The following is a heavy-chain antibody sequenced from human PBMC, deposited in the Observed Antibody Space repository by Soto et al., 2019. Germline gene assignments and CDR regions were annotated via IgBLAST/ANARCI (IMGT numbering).Heavy chain of an antibody. CDR3: AREPYYYDSSGYYNAFDI. J-gene: IGHJ3*02. CDR2: ISYDGSNK. CDR1: GFTFSSYA. V-gene: IGHV3-30-3*01. D-gene: IGHD3-22*01. Sequence: QVQLVESGGGVVQPGRSLRLSCAASGFTFSSYAMHWVRQARGKGLEWVAVISYDGSNKYYADSVKGRFTISRDNSKNTLYLQMNSLRAEDTAVYYCAREPYYYDSSGYYNAFDIWGQGTMVTVSS.